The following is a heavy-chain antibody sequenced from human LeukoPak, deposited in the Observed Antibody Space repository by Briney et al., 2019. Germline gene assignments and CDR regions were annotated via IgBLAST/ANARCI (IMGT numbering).Heavy chain of an antibody. D-gene: IGHD6-13*01. CDR3: ARSSSWYNYFDY. V-gene: IGHV1-18*01. J-gene: IGHJ4*02. CDR1: GYTFTSYD. Sequence: ASVKVSCKASGYTFTSYDINWVRQATGQGLEWMGWMNPNSGNTNYAQKLQGRVTMTTDTSTSTAYMELRSLRSDDTAVYYCARSSSWYNYFDYWGQGTLVTVSS. CDR2: MNPNSGNT.